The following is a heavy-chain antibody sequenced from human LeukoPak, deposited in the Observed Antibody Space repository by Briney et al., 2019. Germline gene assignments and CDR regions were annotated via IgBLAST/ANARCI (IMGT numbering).Heavy chain of an antibody. Sequence: GGSLRLSCAASEFTFSSYAMNWVRQAPGKGLEWVAFIRYDGSNKYYADSVKGRFTISRDNSKNTLYLQMNSLRAEDTAVYYCAKETLLQMGATHFDYWGQGTLVTVSS. V-gene: IGHV3-30*02. D-gene: IGHD1-26*01. J-gene: IGHJ4*02. CDR1: EFTFSSYA. CDR2: IRYDGSNK. CDR3: AKETLLQMGATHFDY.